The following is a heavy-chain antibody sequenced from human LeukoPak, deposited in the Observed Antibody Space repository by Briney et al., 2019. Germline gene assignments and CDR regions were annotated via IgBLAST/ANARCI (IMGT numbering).Heavy chain of an antibody. CDR1: RFTFSIFG. D-gene: IGHD3-9*01. J-gene: IGHJ4*02. CDR2: ISSDGTNK. CDR3: RAATRYLDSCYDY. V-gene: IGHV3-30*03. Sequence: GGSLRLSCAASRFTFSIFGMHWVRQAPGKGLEWIAVISSDGTNKYYADSVRGRFTISRDNSKDTLYLQMSSLRIEDTAIYYCRAATRYLDSCYDYWGQGTLVTVSS.